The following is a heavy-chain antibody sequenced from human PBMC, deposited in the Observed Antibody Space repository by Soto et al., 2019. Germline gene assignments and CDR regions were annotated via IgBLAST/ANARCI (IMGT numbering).Heavy chain of an antibody. CDR3: ACGYSSGWYLFDY. V-gene: IGHV1-3*01. Sequence: ASVKVSCKASGYTFTSYAMHWVRQAPGQRLEWMGWINAGNGNTKYSQKFQGRVTITRDTSASTAYMELSSLRSEDTAVYYCACGYSSGWYLFDYWGQGTLVNVSS. CDR2: INAGNGNT. D-gene: IGHD6-19*01. CDR1: GYTFTSYA. J-gene: IGHJ4*02.